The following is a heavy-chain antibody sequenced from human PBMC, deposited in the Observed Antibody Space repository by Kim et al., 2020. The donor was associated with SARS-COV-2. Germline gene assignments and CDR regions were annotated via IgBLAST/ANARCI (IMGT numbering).Heavy chain of an antibody. Sequence: ASVKVSCKASGYTFTSYEINWVRQATGQGLEWMGWMHPNTGNTGYAQKFQGRVTMTRNTSISTAYMELSSLRSEDTAVYYCARNGSPDHYYYNYMDVWGKGTTVTVSS. CDR1: GYTFTSYE. J-gene: IGHJ6*03. CDR3: ARNGSPDHYYYNYMDV. D-gene: IGHD2-8*01. CDR2: MHPNTGNT. V-gene: IGHV1-8*01.